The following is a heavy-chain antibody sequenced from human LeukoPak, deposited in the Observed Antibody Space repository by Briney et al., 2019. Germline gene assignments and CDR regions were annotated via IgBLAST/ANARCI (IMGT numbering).Heavy chain of an antibody. CDR1: GFTVSSYY. CDR2: IYTVGST. CDR3: ARDQGSSAYLGAFDI. J-gene: IGHJ3*02. Sequence: GGSLRLSCAASGFTVSSYYMTWVRQAPGKGLEWVSVIYTVGSTYYADSVKGRFTISRDSSKNTLYLQMNSLRAEDTALYYCARDQGSSAYLGAFDIWGQGTMVTISS. D-gene: IGHD3-22*01. V-gene: IGHV3-53*01.